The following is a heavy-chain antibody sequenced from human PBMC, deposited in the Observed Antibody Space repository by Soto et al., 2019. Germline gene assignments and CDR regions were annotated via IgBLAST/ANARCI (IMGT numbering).Heavy chain of an antibody. CDR1: GYTFTSYA. V-gene: IGHV1-3*01. J-gene: IGHJ6*02. CDR3: ARDRSIAARISSASGMDV. D-gene: IGHD6-6*01. CDR2: INAGNGNT. Sequence: ASVKVSCKASGYTFTSYAMHWVLQAPGQRLEWMGWINAGNGNTKYSQKFQGRVTITRDTSASTAYMELSSLRSEDTAVYYCARDRSIAARISSASGMDVWGQGTTVTVSS.